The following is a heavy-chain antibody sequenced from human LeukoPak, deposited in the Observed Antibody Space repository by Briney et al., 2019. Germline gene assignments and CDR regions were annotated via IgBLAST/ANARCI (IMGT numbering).Heavy chain of an antibody. J-gene: IGHJ4*02. CDR2: INPNSGGT. CDR1: GYTFTNYY. D-gene: IGHD1-14*01. CDR3: ANSGGDALGIIDY. V-gene: IGHV1-2*02. Sequence: VGSVRLSCIASGYTFTNYYMHWVRQAPGKGLEWMGWINPNSGGTNYAKKFQGRVTMTRDTSIRTAYMELRRLRSDDTAVYYCANSGGDALGIIDYWGQGTLVTVSA.